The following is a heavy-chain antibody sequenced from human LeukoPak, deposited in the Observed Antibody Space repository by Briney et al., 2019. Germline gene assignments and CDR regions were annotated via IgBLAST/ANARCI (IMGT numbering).Heavy chain of an antibody. V-gene: IGHV4-34*01. CDR1: GASFSGYY. J-gene: IGHJ4*02. CDR2: INHSGST. D-gene: IGHD6-19*01. CDR3: ARALLISGKTDD. Sequence: PSATLSLTCAVYGASFSGYYWSWIRQPPGKGLEWIGEINHSGSTNYNPSLKSRVTISVDTSKNQFSLKLSSVPAADTAVYYCARALLISGKTDDWGEGTLVTVSS.